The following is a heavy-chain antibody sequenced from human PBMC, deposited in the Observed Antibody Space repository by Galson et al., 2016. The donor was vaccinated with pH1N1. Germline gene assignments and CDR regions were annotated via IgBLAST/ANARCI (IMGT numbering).Heavy chain of an antibody. CDR2: IDPSAGTK. CDR3: ARRYYFDY. Sequence: SVKVSCKASGYSVTRYYMHWVRQAPGQGLEWMGIIDPSAGTKTYSQKFQGRISLTRDTSTNSVHMELSTLRPDDSAIYFCARRYYFDYWGQGTLVTVSS. CDR1: GYSVTRYY. V-gene: IGHV1-46*01. J-gene: IGHJ4*02.